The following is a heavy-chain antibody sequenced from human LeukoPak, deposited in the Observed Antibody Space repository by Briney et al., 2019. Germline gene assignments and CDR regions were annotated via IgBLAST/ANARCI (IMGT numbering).Heavy chain of an antibody. Sequence: PGGSLRLSCAASGFTFSSYAMHWVRQAPGKGLEWVAVISYDGNYKYYADSVKGRFTISRENSKNTLYLQMNSLRADDTAVYYCARDEGGWGYFDYWGQGTLVTVSS. D-gene: IGHD3-16*01. V-gene: IGHV3-30*04. J-gene: IGHJ4*02. CDR1: GFTFSSYA. CDR3: ARDEGGWGYFDY. CDR2: ISYDGNYK.